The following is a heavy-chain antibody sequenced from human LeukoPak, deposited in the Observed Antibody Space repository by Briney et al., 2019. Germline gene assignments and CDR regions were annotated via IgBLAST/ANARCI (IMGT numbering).Heavy chain of an antibody. Sequence: GGSLRLSCAVSGFTFSSYWMNWVRQAPGKGLEWVSYVSSSSSIYYVDSVKGRFTISRDSAKNSLYLQMNSLRAEDTAVYYCARDDVGYFDYWGQGTLVTVSS. CDR2: VSSSSSI. V-gene: IGHV3-48*01. CDR3: ARDDVGYFDY. CDR1: GFTFSSYW. J-gene: IGHJ4*02. D-gene: IGHD1-26*01.